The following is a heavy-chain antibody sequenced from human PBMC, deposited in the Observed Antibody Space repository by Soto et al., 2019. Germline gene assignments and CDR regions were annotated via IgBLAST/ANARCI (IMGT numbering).Heavy chain of an antibody. Sequence: XXSLRFSFAASGLTFNNYAMHWVHQAPGKGLEGVATIRVTGGSKYNADSVKGGFTISRDNSKNTLYLQMNSLRFENTAVYYCAKDRPGGNFDSWAQGTQVTVSS. CDR2: IRVTGGSK. J-gene: IGHJ4*02. V-gene: IGHV3-23*01. CDR1: GLTFNNYA. CDR3: AKDRPGGNFDS. D-gene: IGHD3-10*01.